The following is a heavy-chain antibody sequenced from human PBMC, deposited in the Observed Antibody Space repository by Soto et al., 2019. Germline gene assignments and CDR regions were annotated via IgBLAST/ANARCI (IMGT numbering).Heavy chain of an antibody. CDR2: IYHSGST. Sequence: SSETLSLTCAVSGGSISSGGYSWSWIRQPPGKGLEWIGYIYHSGSTYYNPSLKSRVTISVDRSKNQFSLKLSSVTVADTAVYYCARDPGYRYGYNWFDTWGQGTLVTVSS. D-gene: IGHD5-18*01. CDR3: ARDPGYRYGYNWFDT. J-gene: IGHJ5*02. CDR1: GGSISSGGYS. V-gene: IGHV4-30-2*01.